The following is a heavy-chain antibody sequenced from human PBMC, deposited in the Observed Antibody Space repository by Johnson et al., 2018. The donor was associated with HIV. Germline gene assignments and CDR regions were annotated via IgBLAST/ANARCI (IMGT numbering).Heavy chain of an antibody. CDR1: GFTFSSYA. D-gene: IGHD3-10*01. CDR2: ISYDGSNK. Sequence: QVQLVESGGGVVQPGRSLRLSCAVSGFTFSSYAMHWVRQAPGKGLEWVTVISYDGSNKYYADSVKGRFTISRDNSKNTLYLQMNSLRVEDTAVYYCARALSRFGVSDAFDVWGQGTMVTVSS. CDR3: ARALSRFGVSDAFDV. V-gene: IGHV3-30*04. J-gene: IGHJ3*01.